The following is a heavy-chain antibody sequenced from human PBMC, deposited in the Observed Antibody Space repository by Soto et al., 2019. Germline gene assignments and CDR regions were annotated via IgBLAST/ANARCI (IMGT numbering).Heavy chain of an antibody. Sequence: EVQLLESGGGLVQPGGSLRLSCAASGFTFSNFAMFWVRQAPGKGLEWVSSISRTGGAAHYADSVNGRFTISRDNSKNTLFLQMDSLRAEDTAVYYCAKAYDYIWGSYPGELDYWGQGTLVTVSS. D-gene: IGHD3-16*02. CDR3: AKAYDYIWGSYPGELDY. J-gene: IGHJ4*02. V-gene: IGHV3-23*01. CDR1: GFTFSNFA. CDR2: ISRTGGAA.